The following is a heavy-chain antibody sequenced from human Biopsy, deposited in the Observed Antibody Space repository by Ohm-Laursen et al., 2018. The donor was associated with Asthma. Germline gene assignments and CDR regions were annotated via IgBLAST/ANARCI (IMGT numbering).Heavy chain of an antibody. CDR2: INAGDGNT. V-gene: IGHV1-3*01. J-gene: IGHJ3*01. D-gene: IGHD3-9*01. CDR3: ARTYYDFLTGQVNDAFAL. CDR1: GYTFIHFA. Sequence: ASVKVSCKASGYTFIHFAIHWVRQAPGQRLEWMGWINAGDGNTKYSQKFQGRVTITRDTSASTAYMELRSLRSEDTAAYYCARTYYDFLTGQVNDAFALWGQGTMVTVSS.